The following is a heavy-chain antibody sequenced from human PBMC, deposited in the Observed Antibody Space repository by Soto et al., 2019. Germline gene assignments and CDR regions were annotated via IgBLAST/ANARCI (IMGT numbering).Heavy chain of an antibody. CDR2: IIPIFGTS. D-gene: IGHD3-10*01. CDR1: GGTLSNYA. Sequence: QVQLVQSGAEVKKPGSSVKVSCKASGGTLSNYALSWVRQAPGQGLEWVGGIIPIFGTSNYAQNFQGRVTITADESTSTAYMELSSLRSEDTAVYYCARVVRTGFYGMDVWGQGTTVTVSS. CDR3: ARVVRTGFYGMDV. J-gene: IGHJ6*02. V-gene: IGHV1-69*01.